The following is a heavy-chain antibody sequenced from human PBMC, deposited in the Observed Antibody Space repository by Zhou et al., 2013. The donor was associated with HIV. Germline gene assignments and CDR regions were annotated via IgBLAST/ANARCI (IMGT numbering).Heavy chain of an antibody. CDR1: GGTFSSYA. V-gene: IGHV1-69*04. D-gene: IGHD3-10*01. Sequence: QVQLVQSGAEVKKPGSSVKVSCKASGGTFSSYAISWVRQAPGQGLEWMGRIIPILGIANYAQKFQGRVTITADKSTSTAYMELSSLRSEDTAVYYCARGPRHIGLGNYYGSGSIPFDIWGQGTMVTVSS. CDR3: ARGPRHIGLGNYYGSGSIPFDI. J-gene: IGHJ3*02. CDR2: IIPILGIA.